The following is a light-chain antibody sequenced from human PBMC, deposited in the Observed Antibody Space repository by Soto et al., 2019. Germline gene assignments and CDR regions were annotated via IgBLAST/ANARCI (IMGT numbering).Light chain of an antibody. J-gene: IGKJ2*01. CDR2: AAS. V-gene: IGKV1D-16*01. CDR1: QDISTR. Sequence: DIQLTQSPSSVSASVGDRVTITCRASQDISTRLAWYQQKPGTAPKXLIYAASTLLSGVPSRFSGSGSGTECTLTISSVQPDDVATYYCQHYNSYPYTFGQGTKVDIK. CDR3: QHYNSYPYT.